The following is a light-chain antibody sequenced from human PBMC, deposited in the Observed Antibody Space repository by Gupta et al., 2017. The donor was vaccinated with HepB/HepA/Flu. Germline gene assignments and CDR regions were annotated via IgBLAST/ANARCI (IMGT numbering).Light chain of an antibody. Sequence: QSVLTQPPSASGTPGQRVAISCSGSSSNIGSNTVNWYQQLPGTAPNLLIYSNNQRPSGVPDRFSGSKSGTSASLAISGLQSEDEGDYYCAVWDDSLIGVVFGGGTNLTVL. J-gene: IGLJ2*01. CDR2: SNN. V-gene: IGLV1-44*01. CDR1: SSNIGSNT. CDR3: AVWDDSLIGVV.